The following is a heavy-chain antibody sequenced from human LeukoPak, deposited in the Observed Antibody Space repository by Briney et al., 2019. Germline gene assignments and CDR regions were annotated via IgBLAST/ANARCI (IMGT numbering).Heavy chain of an antibody. Sequence: GGSLRLSCAASGFTFSSYAMSWVRQAPGKGLEWVSAISGSGGSTYYADSVKGRFTISRDNSKNTLYLQMNSLRAEDTALYYCARPRSDYLAFDVWGQGTMVTVSS. CDR3: ARPRSDYLAFDV. CDR1: GFTFSSYA. J-gene: IGHJ3*01. V-gene: IGHV3-23*01. CDR2: ISGSGGST. D-gene: IGHD4-17*01.